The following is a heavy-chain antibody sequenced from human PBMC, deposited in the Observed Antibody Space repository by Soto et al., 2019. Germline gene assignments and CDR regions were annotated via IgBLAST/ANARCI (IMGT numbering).Heavy chain of an antibody. V-gene: IGHV3-64*01. CDR3: ARSPPPNWFDP. Sequence: GGSLRLSCAACGFTFSNYAMHWVRQAPGRGLEYVSAISYNGDYAHYANSVKGRFGISRDNAKNSLYLQMNSLRAEDTAVYYCARSPPPNWFDPWGPGPLVTVSS. J-gene: IGHJ5*02. CDR1: GFTFSNYA. CDR2: ISYNGDYA.